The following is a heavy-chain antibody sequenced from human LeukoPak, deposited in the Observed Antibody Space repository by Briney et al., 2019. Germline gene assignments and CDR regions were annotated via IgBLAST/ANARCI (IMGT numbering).Heavy chain of an antibody. Sequence: ASVKVSCKASGYTFTSYGISWVRQAPGQGLEWMGWISAYNGNTNYAQKLQGRVTMTTDTSTSTAYMELRSLGSDDTAVYYCARDRPWQQLASGYFDYWGQGTLVTVSS. CDR3: ARDRPWQQLASGYFDY. D-gene: IGHD6-13*01. CDR1: GYTFTSYG. CDR2: ISAYNGNT. J-gene: IGHJ4*02. V-gene: IGHV1-18*01.